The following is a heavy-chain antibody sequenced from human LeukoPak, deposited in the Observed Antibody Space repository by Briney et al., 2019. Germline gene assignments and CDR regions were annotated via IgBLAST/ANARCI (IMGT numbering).Heavy chain of an antibody. D-gene: IGHD3-22*01. J-gene: IGHJ4*02. CDR1: GGSMSSYY. Sequence: SETLSLTCTVSGGSMSSYYWSWIRQPPGKGLEWIAYTHTRGNTNYNPSPKSRVTISLDTSNNQLSLKLSSVAAADTAVYYCARHSPYDSGGYYAQFDYWGQGILVTVSS. V-gene: IGHV4-4*09. CDR3: ARHSPYDSGGYYAQFDY. CDR2: THTRGNT.